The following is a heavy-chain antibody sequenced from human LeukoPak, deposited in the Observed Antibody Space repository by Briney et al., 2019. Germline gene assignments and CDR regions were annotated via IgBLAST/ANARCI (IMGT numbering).Heavy chain of an antibody. V-gene: IGHV3-74*01. CDR3: ARDMWGTFDY. CDR2: MSPDGSAT. D-gene: IGHD7-27*01. J-gene: IGHJ4*02. CDR1: GFTFRDFW. Sequence: GGSLRLSCAASGFTFRDFWMHWVRQAPGKAPVWVSRMSPDGSATYCADSVKGRFTISRDNAENTMYLQMSSLRAEDTAVYYCARDMWGTFDYWGQGALVTVSS.